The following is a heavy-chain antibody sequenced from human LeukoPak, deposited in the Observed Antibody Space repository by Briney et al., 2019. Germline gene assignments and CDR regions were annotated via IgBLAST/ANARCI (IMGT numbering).Heavy chain of an antibody. CDR3: AKARSAYYSSCDY. V-gene: IGHV3-23*01. J-gene: IGHJ4*02. CDR2: ISGSGGNT. Sequence: GGSLRLSCAASGFTFSSYAMNWVRQAPGKGLEWVSTISGSGGNTYYAGSVKGRFTVSRDNSKNTLYLQMNSLRAEDTAVYYCAKARSAYYSSCDYWGQGTLVTVSS. CDR1: GFTFSSYA. D-gene: IGHD2/OR15-2a*01.